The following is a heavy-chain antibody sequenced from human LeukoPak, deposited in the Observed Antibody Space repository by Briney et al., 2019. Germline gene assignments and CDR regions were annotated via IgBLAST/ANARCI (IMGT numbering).Heavy chain of an antibody. CDR1: GFTFSSYA. CDR3: AKVGIYSSGWYGYFDY. V-gene: IGHV3-23*01. CDR2: VSGSGGST. J-gene: IGHJ4*02. Sequence: GGSLRLSCAASGFTFSSYAMSWVRQAPEKGLAWVSSVSGSGGSTYYADSVKGRFTISRDNSKNTLYLQMNSLRAEDTAVYYCAKVGIYSSGWYGYFDYWGQGTLVTVSS. D-gene: IGHD6-19*01.